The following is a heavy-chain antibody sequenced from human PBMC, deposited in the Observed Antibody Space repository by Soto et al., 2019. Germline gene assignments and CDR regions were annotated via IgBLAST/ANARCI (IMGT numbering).Heavy chain of an antibody. J-gene: IGHJ6*02. CDR3: AMVDNYVTPTPPDV. D-gene: IGHD3-16*01. CDR2: ISAYSGNT. CDR1: GYIFVNYG. V-gene: IGHV1-18*01. Sequence: QVQLVQSGDEVRKPGYSVKVSCKASGYIFVNYGIAWVRQAPGQGLEWMGCISAYSGNTHYASKVQGRLTLTTDTSTSTAYMDLGSLTSDDPALYYCAMVDNYVTPTPPDVWGQGTTVTVSS.